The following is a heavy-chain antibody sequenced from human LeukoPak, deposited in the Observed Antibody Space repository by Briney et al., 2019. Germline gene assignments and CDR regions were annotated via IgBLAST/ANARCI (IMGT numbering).Heavy chain of an antibody. V-gene: IGHV3-15*01. D-gene: IGHD2-15*01. CDR2: IKSKTDGGTT. CDR1: GFTFSNAW. Sequence: GGSLRLSCAASGFTFSNAWMSWVRQAPGKGLEWVGRIKSKTDGGTTDYAAPVKGRFTISRDDSKNTLYLQMNSLKTEDTAVYYCTTDQCSGGSCYSDVDYWGQGTLVTVSS. J-gene: IGHJ4*02. CDR3: TTDQCSGGSCYSDVDY.